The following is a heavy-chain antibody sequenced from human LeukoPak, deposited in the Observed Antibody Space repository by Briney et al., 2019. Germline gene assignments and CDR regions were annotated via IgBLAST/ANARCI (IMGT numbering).Heavy chain of an antibody. CDR3: AKDREQRATAIDY. J-gene: IGHJ4*02. CDR1: GFTFSSYG. Sequence: PGGSLRLSCAASGFTFSSYGMHWVRQAPGKGLEWVAFIRYGGSNKYYADSVKGRFTISRDNSKNTLYLQMNSLRAEDTAVYYCAKDREQRATAIDYWGQGTLVTVSS. D-gene: IGHD6-25*01. V-gene: IGHV3-30*02. CDR2: IRYGGSNK.